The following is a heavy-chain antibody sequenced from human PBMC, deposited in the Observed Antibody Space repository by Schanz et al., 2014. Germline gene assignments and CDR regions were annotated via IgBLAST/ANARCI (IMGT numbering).Heavy chain of an antibody. CDR3: ARDGDFDY. Sequence: EVQVVESGGGLVQPGGSLRLSCAVSGFTFFGSFAMSWVRQTPGKGLGWVSVISGSGDRTHYADSVKGRFIISRDNSKNTLFLQMSSLRAEDTAVYYCARDGDFDYWGQGTLVTVSS. CDR1: GFTFFGSFA. V-gene: IGHV3-23*04. J-gene: IGHJ4*02. CDR2: ISGSGDRT.